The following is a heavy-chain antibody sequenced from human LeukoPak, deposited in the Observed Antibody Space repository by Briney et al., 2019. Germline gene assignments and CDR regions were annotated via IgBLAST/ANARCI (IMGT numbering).Heavy chain of an antibody. CDR3: ARARYSSGYWFDP. D-gene: IGHD6-19*01. V-gene: IGHV1-18*01. CDR1: GYTFTSYG. CDR2: ISTYNGNT. J-gene: IGHJ5*02. Sequence: ASVKVSCKSSGYTFTSYGISWVRQAPGQGLEWMGWISTYNGNTNYAQKLQGRGTMTTDTSTSTGYMELRSLRSDDTAVYYCARARYSSGYWFDPWGQGTLVTVSS.